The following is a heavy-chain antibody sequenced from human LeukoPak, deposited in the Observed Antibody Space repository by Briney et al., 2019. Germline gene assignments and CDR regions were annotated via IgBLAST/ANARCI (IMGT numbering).Heavy chain of an antibody. D-gene: IGHD5-18*01. CDR3: ARGPGYIYGALDAFDF. CDR2: IKHDRSET. J-gene: IGHJ3*01. V-gene: IGHV3-7*05. Sequence: PGGTLRPSCAASGFTLSSYLMSWVRQAPGKGLEWVANIKHDRSETSYVDSVKGRYTTSRDTTKDSQSLQMISLGAADTPMYFFARGPGYIYGALDAFDFWGQGTMVTVSS. CDR1: GFTLSSYL.